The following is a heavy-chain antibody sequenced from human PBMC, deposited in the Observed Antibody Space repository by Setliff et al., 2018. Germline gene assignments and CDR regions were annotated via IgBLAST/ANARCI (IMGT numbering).Heavy chain of an antibody. CDR1: GFTFNTYA. D-gene: IGHD6-13*01. J-gene: IGHJ4*02. CDR3: AKDVVGYSSTWPKRDYFDY. V-gene: IGHV3-23*01. CDR2: ISDTAIGI. Sequence: SLRLSCAASGFTFNTYAMSWVRQPPGKGLEWVSSISDTAIGIYYAGSVRGRFTISRDNSKKTLFLQMNSLRVEGTAIYYCAKDVVGYSSTWPKRDYFDYWGQGTLVTVSS.